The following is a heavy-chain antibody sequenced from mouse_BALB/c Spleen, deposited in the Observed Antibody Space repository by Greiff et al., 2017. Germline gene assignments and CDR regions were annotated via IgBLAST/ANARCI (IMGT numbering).Heavy chain of an antibody. V-gene: IGHV1-80*01. Sequence: QVQLQQSGAELVRPGSSVKISCKASGYAFSSYWMNWVKQRPGQGLEWIGQIYPGDGDTNYNGKFKGKATLTADKSSSTAYMQLSSLTSEDSAVYFCARRIITGMDYWGQGTSVTVSS. CDR3: ARRIITGMDY. CDR1: GYAFSSYW. CDR2: IYPGDGDT. D-gene: IGHD2-4*01. J-gene: IGHJ4*01.